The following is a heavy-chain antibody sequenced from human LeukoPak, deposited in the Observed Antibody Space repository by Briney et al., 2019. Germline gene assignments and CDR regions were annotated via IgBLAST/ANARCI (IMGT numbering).Heavy chain of an antibody. CDR3: AKDIVLRFFWAPGGYDY. CDR2: ISGSGGST. V-gene: IGHV3-23*01. CDR1: GFTFSSYA. J-gene: IGHJ4*02. D-gene: IGHD3-3*01. Sequence: GGSLRLSCAASGFTFSSYAMSWVRQAPGKGLEWVSAISGSGGSTYYADSVKGRFTISRDNSKNTLYLQMNSLRAEDTAVYYCAKDIVLRFFWAPGGYDYWGQGTLVTVSS.